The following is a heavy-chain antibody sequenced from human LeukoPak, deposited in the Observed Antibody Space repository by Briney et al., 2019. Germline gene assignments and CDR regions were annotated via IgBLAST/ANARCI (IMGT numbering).Heavy chain of an antibody. CDR3: ARHAWRGSGYYVPFDY. CDR2: IYNTGST. Sequence: SSETLSLTCTVSGGSIISSSYYWGWIRQSPGKEPEWIGSIYNTGSTHYKPSLESRVTISVDTSKNQLSLKLNSVTAADTAIYYCARHAWRGSGYYVPFDYWGLGTLVTVSS. V-gene: IGHV4-39*01. D-gene: IGHD3-22*01. CDR1: GGSIISSSYY. J-gene: IGHJ4*02.